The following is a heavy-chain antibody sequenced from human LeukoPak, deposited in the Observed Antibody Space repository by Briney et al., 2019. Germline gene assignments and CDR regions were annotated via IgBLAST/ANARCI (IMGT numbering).Heavy chain of an antibody. Sequence: SETLSLTCAVYGGSFSGYYWSWIRQPPGKGLEWIGEINHSGSTNYNPSLKSRVTISVDTSKNQFSLKPSSVTAADTAVYYCARGRWGSGAFDIWGQGTMVTVSS. CDR2: INHSGST. V-gene: IGHV4-34*01. CDR1: GGSFSGYY. D-gene: IGHD7-27*01. J-gene: IGHJ3*02. CDR3: ARGRWGSGAFDI.